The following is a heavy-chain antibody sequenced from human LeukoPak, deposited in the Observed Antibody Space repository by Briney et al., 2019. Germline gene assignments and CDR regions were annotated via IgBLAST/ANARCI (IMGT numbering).Heavy chain of an antibody. Sequence: GASVKVSCKASGGTFSSYAISWVRQAPGQGLEWMGGIIPIFGTANYAQKFQGRVTITADKSTSTAYMELSSLRSEDTAVYYCARDTVTTADAFDIWGQGTMVTVSS. V-gene: IGHV1-69*06. CDR1: GGTFSSYA. CDR2: IIPIFGTA. J-gene: IGHJ3*02. D-gene: IGHD4-17*01. CDR3: ARDTVTTADAFDI.